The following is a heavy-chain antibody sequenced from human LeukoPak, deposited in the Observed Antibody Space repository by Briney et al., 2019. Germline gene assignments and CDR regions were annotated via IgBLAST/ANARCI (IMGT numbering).Heavy chain of an antibody. CDR1: RFTFSTYA. V-gene: IGHV3-23*01. CDR2: ISGSGGST. J-gene: IGHJ4*02. CDR3: ARDVGATADY. Sequence: GGSLRLSCAACRFTFSTYAMSWVRQAPGKGLEWVSAISGSGGSTYYADSVKGRFTISRDNSKNTLYLQMNSLRAEDTAVYYCARDVGATADYWGPGTLVSVSS. D-gene: IGHD1-26*01.